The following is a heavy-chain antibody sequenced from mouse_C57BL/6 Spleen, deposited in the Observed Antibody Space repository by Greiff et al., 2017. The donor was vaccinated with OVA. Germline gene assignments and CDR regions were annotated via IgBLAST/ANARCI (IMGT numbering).Heavy chain of an antibody. CDR3: TRDHDGNSFAY. D-gene: IGHD2-3*01. J-gene: IGHJ3*01. CDR2: ISSGGDYI. V-gene: IGHV5-9-1*02. Sequence: EVKLMESGEGLVKPGGSLKLSCAASGFTFSSYAMSWVRQTPEKRLEWVAYISSGGDYIYYADTVKGRFTISRDNARNTLYLQMSSLKSEDTAMYYCTRDHDGNSFAYWGQGTLVTVSA. CDR1: GFTFSSYA.